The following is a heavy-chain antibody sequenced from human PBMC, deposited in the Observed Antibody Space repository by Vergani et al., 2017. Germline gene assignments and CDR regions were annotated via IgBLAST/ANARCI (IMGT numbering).Heavy chain of an antibody. V-gene: IGHV1-2*02. D-gene: IGHD6-13*01. J-gene: IGHJ5*02. CDR3: ARDRWCMAAAGTGWFDP. CDR1: GYTFTGYY. CDR2: INPNSGGT. Sequence: QVQLVQSGAEVKKPGASVMVSCKASGYTFTGYYMHWVRQAPGQGLEWMGWINPNSGGTNYAQKFQGRVTMTRDMSISTAYMELSRLRSDDTAVYYCARDRWCMAAAGTGWFDPWGQGTLVTVSS.